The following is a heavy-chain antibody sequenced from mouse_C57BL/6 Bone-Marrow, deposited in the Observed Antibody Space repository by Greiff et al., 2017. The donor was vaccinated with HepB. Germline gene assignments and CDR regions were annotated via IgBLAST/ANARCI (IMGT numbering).Heavy chain of an antibody. CDR1: GYTFTSYG. D-gene: IGHD1-1*01. CDR2: IYIGNGYT. V-gene: IGHV1-58*01. CDR3: ARGKAYYYGSSYRWYFDV. J-gene: IGHJ1*03. Sequence: EVKLQESGAELVRPGSSVKMSCKTSGYTFTSYGINWVKQRPGQGLEWIGYIYIGNGYTEYNEKFKGKATLTSDSSSSTAYMQLSSLTSEDSAIYFCARGKAYYYGSSYRWYFDVWGTGTTVTVSS.